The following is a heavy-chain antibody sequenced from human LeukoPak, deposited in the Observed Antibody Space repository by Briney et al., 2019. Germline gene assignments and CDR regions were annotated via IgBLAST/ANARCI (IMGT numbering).Heavy chain of an antibody. Sequence: GGSLRLSCAASGFTFSSYAMSWVRQAPGKGLEWVSSISSSSRYIYYADSVKGRFTISRDNAKNSLYLQMNSLRAEDTAVYYCARGDWNYDYWGQGTLVTVSS. CDR1: GFTFSSYA. J-gene: IGHJ4*02. CDR2: ISSSSRYI. D-gene: IGHD1-7*01. CDR3: ARGDWNYDY. V-gene: IGHV3-21*01.